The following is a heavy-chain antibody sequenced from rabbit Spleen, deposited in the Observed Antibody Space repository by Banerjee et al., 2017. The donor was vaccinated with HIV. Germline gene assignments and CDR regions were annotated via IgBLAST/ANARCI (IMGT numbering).Heavy chain of an antibody. Sequence: QLKESGGGLVQPGGSLKLSCKGSGFDFSSYYMSWVRQAPGKGLEWIGYIDPVFGITYYANWVNGRFSISRENAQNTVFLQLNSLTAADTATYFCARDGAGGSYFALWGQGTLVTVS. D-gene: IGHD8-1*01. CDR2: IDPVFGIT. CDR1: GFDFSSYY. J-gene: IGHJ3*01. V-gene: IGHV1S7*01. CDR3: ARDGAGGSYFAL.